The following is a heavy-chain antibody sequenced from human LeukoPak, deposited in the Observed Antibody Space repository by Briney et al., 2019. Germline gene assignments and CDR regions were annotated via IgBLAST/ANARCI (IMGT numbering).Heavy chain of an antibody. J-gene: IGHJ1*01. Sequence: SVKVSCRASGGTFSSYAISWVRQAPGQGLEWMGGIIPIFGTANYAQKFQGRVTITADESTSTAYMELSSLRSEDTAVYYCARDRGGLDRKYFQHWGQGTLVTVSS. D-gene: IGHD3-22*01. CDR3: ARDRGGLDRKYFQH. CDR2: IIPIFGTA. CDR1: GGTFSSYA. V-gene: IGHV1-69*13.